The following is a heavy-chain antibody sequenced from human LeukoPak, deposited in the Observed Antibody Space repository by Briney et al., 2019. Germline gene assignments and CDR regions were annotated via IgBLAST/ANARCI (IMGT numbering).Heavy chain of an antibody. CDR2: ISGSGGST. Sequence: GGSLRLSCAASGFTFSSYAMSWVSQAPGKGLEWVSAISGSGGSTYYADSVKGRFTISRDNSKNTLYLQMNSLRAEDTAVYYCAKGGAYGPGCYFDYWGQGTLVTVSS. D-gene: IGHD3-10*01. CDR3: AKGGAYGPGCYFDY. V-gene: IGHV3-23*01. J-gene: IGHJ4*02. CDR1: GFTFSSYA.